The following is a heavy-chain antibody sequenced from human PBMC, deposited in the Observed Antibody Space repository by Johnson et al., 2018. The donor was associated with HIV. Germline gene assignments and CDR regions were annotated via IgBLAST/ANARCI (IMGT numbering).Heavy chain of an antibody. V-gene: IGHV3-15*02. CDR2: IKSKTDGGTT. CDR1: GFTFINAW. J-gene: IGHJ3*02. D-gene: IGHD2-8*02. Sequence: VQLVESGGTLVKPGGSLSLSCAASGFTFINAWMTWVRQSPGKGLEWVGRIKSKTDGGTTDYAAPVKGRFTISRDDSKNTRYLQMNSLKTEDTALYYCTTVGGILGTYAFDIWGQGTMVTVSS. CDR3: TTVGGILGTYAFDI.